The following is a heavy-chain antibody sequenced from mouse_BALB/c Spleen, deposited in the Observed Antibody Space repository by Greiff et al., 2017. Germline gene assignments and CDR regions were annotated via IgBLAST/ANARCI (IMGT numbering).Heavy chain of an antibody. CDR2: INPGSGGT. J-gene: IGHJ4*01. V-gene: IGHV1-54*01. CDR1: GYAFTNYL. CDR3: ARRDDYDSYAIDD. Sequence: QVQLKESGAELVRPGTSVKVSCKASGYAFTNYLIEWVKQRPGQGLEWIGVINPGSGGTNYNEKFKGKATLTADKSSSTAYMQLSSLTSDDSAVYFCARRDDYDSYAIDDWGQGTSVTVSS. D-gene: IGHD2-4*01.